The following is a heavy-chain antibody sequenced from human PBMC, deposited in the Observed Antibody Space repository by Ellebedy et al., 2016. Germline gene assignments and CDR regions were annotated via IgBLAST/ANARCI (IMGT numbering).Heavy chain of an antibody. D-gene: IGHD5-12*01. CDR1: GGSFSGYY. J-gene: IGHJ4*02. CDR2: INHSGST. V-gene: IGHV4-34*01. Sequence: SETLSLTXAVYGGSFSGYYWSWIRQPPGKGLEWIGEINHSGSTNYNPSLKSRVTMSVDTSKNQFSLKLSSVTAADTAVYYCARGKIEGGGYDWGLDYWGQGTLVTVSS. CDR3: ARGKIEGGGYDWGLDY.